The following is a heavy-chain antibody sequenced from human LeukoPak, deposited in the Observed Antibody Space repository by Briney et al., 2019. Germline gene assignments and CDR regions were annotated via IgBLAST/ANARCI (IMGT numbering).Heavy chain of an antibody. Sequence: ASVKVSCKASGYTFTGYYMHWVRQAPGQGLEWMGWINPNSGGTNCAQKFQGRVTMTRDTSISTAYMELSRLRSDDTAVYYCARDGSGWSYNWFDPWGQGTLVTVSS. CDR2: INPNSGGT. CDR1: GYTFTGYY. V-gene: IGHV1-2*02. J-gene: IGHJ5*02. D-gene: IGHD6-19*01. CDR3: ARDGSGWSYNWFDP.